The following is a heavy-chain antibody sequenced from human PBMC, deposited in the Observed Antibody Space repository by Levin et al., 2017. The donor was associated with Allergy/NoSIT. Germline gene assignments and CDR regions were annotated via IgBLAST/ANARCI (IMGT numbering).Heavy chain of an antibody. V-gene: IGHV5-10-1*01. CDR3: ARHIPHGFRLFDS. CDR2: IDPSDSQT. CDR1: GYSFSLYW. J-gene: IGHJ4*02. Sequence: RGESLKISCKDSGYSFSLYWISWVRQMPGKGLEWMGRIDPSDSQTKYSPSFQGHVTISADTSISTAYLQWSSLKASDTATYYCARHIPHGFRLFDSWGQGTLVTVSS. D-gene: IGHD5-12*01.